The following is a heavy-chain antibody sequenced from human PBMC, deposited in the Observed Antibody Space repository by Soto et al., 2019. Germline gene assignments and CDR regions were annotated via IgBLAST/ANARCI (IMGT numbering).Heavy chain of an antibody. CDR3: AKGLSGSGSYYSS. V-gene: IGHV3-23*01. J-gene: IGHJ5*02. CDR1: GFTFSSYA. Sequence: QPXESLRLSCAASGFTFSSYAMTGVRQAPGKGLEWVSAISGSGGSTYYADSVKGRFTISRDNSQDTLYLQMNTLGAEDTALYYCAKGLSGSGSYYSSWGQGTLVTVSS. CDR2: ISGSGGST. D-gene: IGHD3-10*01.